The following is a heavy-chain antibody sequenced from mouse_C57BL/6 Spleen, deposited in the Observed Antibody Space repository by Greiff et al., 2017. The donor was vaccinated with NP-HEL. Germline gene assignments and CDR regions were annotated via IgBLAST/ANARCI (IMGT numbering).Heavy chain of an antibody. V-gene: IGHV7-3*01. CDR1: GFTFTDYY. Sequence: EVKLVESGGGLVQPGGSLSLSCAASGFTFTDYYMSWVRQPPGKALEWLGFIRNKANGYTTEYSASVPGRFTISRDNSQSILYLQMNALRAEDSATYYCARYINLDYFDYWGQGTTLTVSS. CDR2: IRNKANGYTT. CDR3: ARYINLDYFDY. J-gene: IGHJ2*01.